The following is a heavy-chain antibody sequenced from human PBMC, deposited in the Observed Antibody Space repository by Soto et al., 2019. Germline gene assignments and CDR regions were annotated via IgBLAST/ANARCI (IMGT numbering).Heavy chain of an antibody. V-gene: IGHV4-34*01. J-gene: IGHJ4*02. CDR1: GGSFSDYS. D-gene: IGHD2-8*02. Sequence: ASETLSLTCAVYGGSFSDYSWTWIRQPPGTGLEWIGEINHTGSTNYNPSLKSRVTISVDTSKNQFSLKLTSVTAADTAVYYCARDKITGLFDYWGQGTLVTVSS. CDR3: ARDKITGLFDY. CDR2: INHTGST.